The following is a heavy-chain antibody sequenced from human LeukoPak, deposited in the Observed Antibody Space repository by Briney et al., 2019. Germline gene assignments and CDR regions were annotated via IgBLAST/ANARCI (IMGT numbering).Heavy chain of an antibody. CDR1: GGSISSYY. D-gene: IGHD3-3*01. V-gene: IGHV4-4*07. CDR3: ARDNPPLRFLEWLSLTIDY. CDR2: IYTSGST. Sequence: SEALSLTCTVSGGSISSYYWSWIRQPAGKGLEWIGRIYTSGSTNYNPSLKSRVTMSVDTSKNQFSLKLSSVTAADTAVYYCARDNPPLRFLEWLSLTIDYWGQGTLVTVSS. J-gene: IGHJ4*02.